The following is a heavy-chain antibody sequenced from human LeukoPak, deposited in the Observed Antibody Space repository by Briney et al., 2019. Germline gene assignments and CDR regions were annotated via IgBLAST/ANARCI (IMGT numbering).Heavy chain of an antibody. CDR2: XXYDGSNK. V-gene: IGHV3-30*03. D-gene: IGHD3-22*01. CDR3: ARDKRSEYYDSSGSDY. CDR1: GFTFXXYG. J-gene: IGHJ4*02. Sequence: LXXXASGFTFXXYGMHXXXXXPXXXXXXXXXXXYDGSNKYYADSVKGRFTISRDNSKNTLYLQMNSLRSEDTAVYYCARDKRSEYYDSSGSDYWGQGTLVTVSS.